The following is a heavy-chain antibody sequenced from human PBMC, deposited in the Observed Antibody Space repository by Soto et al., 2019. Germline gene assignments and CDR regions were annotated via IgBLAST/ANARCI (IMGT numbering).Heavy chain of an antibody. D-gene: IGHD1-26*01. CDR2: INHSGST. J-gene: IGHJ4*02. V-gene: IGHV4-34*01. CDR3: ARRNIVGATGY. Sequence: QVQLQQWGAGLLKPSETLSLTCAVYGGSFSGYYWSWIRQPPGKGLEWIGEINHSGSTNYNPSLKSRVTISVDTSKNQFSLKLSSVTAADTAVYYCARRNIVGATGYWGQGTLVTVSS. CDR1: GGSFSGYY.